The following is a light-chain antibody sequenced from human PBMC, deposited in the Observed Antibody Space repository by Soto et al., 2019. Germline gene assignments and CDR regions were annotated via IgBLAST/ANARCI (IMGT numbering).Light chain of an antibody. Sequence: QSVLTQPRSVSASPGQSVTISCAGTNSDVGGYNFVSWYQQHPGEAPKLMIYDVTKRPSGIPDRFSGSKSGNTASLTISGLQADDEADYYCCSFAGRSVVFGGGTKLTVL. J-gene: IGLJ2*01. CDR3: CSFAGRSVV. CDR2: DVT. V-gene: IGLV2-11*01. CDR1: NSDVGGYNF.